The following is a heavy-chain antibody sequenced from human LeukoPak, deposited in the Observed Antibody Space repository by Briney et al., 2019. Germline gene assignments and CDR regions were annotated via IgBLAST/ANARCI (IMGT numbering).Heavy chain of an antibody. CDR2: IYWDDDK. D-gene: IGHD3-10*01. J-gene: IGHJ4*02. CDR3: AHKWFRESFLFDY. Sequence: SGPTLVKPTQTLTLTRTFSGFSLSTSGVGVGWIRQPPGKALEWLALIYWDDDKRYSPSLKSRLTITKDTSKTQVVLTMTNMDPVDTATYYCAHKWFRESFLFDYWGQGTLVTVSS. V-gene: IGHV2-5*02. CDR1: GFSLSTSGVG.